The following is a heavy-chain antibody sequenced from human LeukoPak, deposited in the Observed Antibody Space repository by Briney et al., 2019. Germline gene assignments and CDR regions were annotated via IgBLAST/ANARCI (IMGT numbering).Heavy chain of an antibody. J-gene: IGHJ4*02. Sequence: PSETLSLTCAVYGGSFSGYYWSWIRQPPGKGLEWIGGINHSGSTNYNPSLKSRVTISVDTSKNQFSLKLSSVTAADTAVYYCARGPYKSGYSYGPALRFFDYWGQGTLVTVSS. V-gene: IGHV4-34*01. D-gene: IGHD5-18*01. CDR2: INHSGST. CDR1: GGSFSGYY. CDR3: ARGPYKSGYSYGPALRFFDY.